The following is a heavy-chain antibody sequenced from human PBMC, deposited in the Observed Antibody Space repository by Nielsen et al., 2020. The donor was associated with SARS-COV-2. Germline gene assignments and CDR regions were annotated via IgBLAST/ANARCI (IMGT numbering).Heavy chain of an antibody. CDR1: GASITSGDYY. CDR3: ARGDYGDYEGSGYYYYYMDV. CDR2: VYYSGST. V-gene: IGHV4-61*08. D-gene: IGHD4-17*01. J-gene: IGHJ6*03. Sequence: SETLSLTCTVSGASITSGDYYWNWIRQPPGKGLEWIAYVYYSGSTNYNPSLKSRVTISVDTSKNQFSLKLSSVTAADTAVYYCARGDYGDYEGSGYYYYYMDVWGKGTTVTVSS.